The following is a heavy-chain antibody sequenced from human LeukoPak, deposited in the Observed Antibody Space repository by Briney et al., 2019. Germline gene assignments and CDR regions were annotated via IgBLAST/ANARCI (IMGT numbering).Heavy chain of an antibody. V-gene: IGHV3-30-3*01. J-gene: IGHJ4*02. CDR1: GFIFSSYV. CDR2: ISYDGSNK. CDR3: ARGWDRDCTSTSCYIAYN. D-gene: IGHD2-2*02. Sequence: PGRSLRLPCAASGFIFSSYVMHWVRQPPGKGLEWVAVISYDGSNKYYADSVKGRFTISRDNSKNTLYLQMNSLRAEDTAVYYCARGWDRDCTSTSCYIAYNWGQGTLVSVSS.